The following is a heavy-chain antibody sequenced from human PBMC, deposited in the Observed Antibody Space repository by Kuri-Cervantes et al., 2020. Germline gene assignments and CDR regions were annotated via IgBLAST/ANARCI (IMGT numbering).Heavy chain of an antibody. CDR1: GFTFSSYW. J-gene: IGHJ4*02. V-gene: IGHV3-7*03. D-gene: IGHD3-22*01. CDR2: IKQDGSEK. CDR3: AKGLYYYDRTAFDY. Sequence: GGSLRLSCAASGFTFSSYWMSWVRQAPGKGLEWVANIKQDGSEKYYVDSVKGRFTISRDNAKNSLYLQMNSLRAEDTALYYCAKGLYYYDRTAFDYWGQGTLVTVSS.